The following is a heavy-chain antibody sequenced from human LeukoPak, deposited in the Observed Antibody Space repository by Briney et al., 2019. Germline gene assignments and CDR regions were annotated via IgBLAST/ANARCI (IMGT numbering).Heavy chain of an antibody. V-gene: IGHV1-69*05. D-gene: IGHD3-16*02. J-gene: IGHJ5*02. Sequence: SVKVSCKASGGTFSSYAISWVRQAPGQGLEWMGGIIPIFGTANYAQKFQGRVTITTDESTSTAYMELSSLRSEDTAVYYCATSYRNWFDPWGQGTLVTISS. CDR1: GGTFSSYA. CDR3: ATSYRNWFDP. CDR2: IIPIFGTA.